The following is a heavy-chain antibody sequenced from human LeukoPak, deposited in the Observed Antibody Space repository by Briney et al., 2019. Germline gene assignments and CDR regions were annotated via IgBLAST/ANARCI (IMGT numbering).Heavy chain of an antibody. Sequence: GASVKVSCKASGYTFTSYGISWVRQAPGQGLEWMGWINPNSGGTNYAQKFQGRVTMTRDTSISTAYMELNRLRSDDTAVYYCTFSSSSHDTFDIWGQGTMLTVSS. V-gene: IGHV1-2*02. CDR2: INPNSGGT. J-gene: IGHJ3*02. CDR3: TFSSSSHDTFDI. D-gene: IGHD6-6*01. CDR1: GYTFTSYG.